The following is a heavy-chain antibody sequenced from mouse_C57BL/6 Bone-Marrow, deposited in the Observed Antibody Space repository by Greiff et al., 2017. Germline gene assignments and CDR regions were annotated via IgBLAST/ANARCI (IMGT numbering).Heavy chain of an antibody. J-gene: IGHJ3*01. CDR1: GYTFTSYY. CDR3: TRSGYGGFAY. V-gene: IGHV1S81*02. D-gene: IGHD1-1*02. Sequence: QVQLQQPGAELVKPGASVKLSCKSSGYTFTSYYMSWVKQRPGQGLEWIGGINPSNGGTNFNEKFKSKATLTADKSSNTAYMQLSSLPSEDSAVYYCTRSGYGGFAYWGQGTLVTVSA. CDR2: INPSNGGT.